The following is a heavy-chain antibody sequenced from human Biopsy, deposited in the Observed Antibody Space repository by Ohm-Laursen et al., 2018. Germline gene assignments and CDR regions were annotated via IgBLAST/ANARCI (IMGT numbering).Heavy chain of an antibody. Sequence: SQTLSLTWTVSGGSVSGYYWSLIRQTPGKGLEWIGYVYNSGSTNYNPSLKSRVTISVDMSKNEFSLNLSSVTTADTAVYYCARNEPRSRDGYNLGYWGQGTLVTVSS. J-gene: IGHJ4*02. CDR1: GGSVSGYY. CDR2: VYNSGST. D-gene: IGHD5-24*01. V-gene: IGHV4-59*02. CDR3: ARNEPRSRDGYNLGY.